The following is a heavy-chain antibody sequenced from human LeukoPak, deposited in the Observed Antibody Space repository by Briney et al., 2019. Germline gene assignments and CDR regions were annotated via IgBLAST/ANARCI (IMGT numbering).Heavy chain of an antibody. CDR3: ARLSQTPDYYSNGGYYYLGY. J-gene: IGHJ4*02. Sequence: ASVKVSCKASRYAFTSYDINWVREAAGQRLEWMGWMNPNTGRTGFAQKFQGRLTMTRDASISTAYMELSSLRSDDTAVYYCARLSQTPDYYSNGGYYYLGYWGQGTPVTVSS. D-gene: IGHD3-22*01. V-gene: IGHV1-8*01. CDR2: MNPNTGRT. CDR1: RYAFTSYD.